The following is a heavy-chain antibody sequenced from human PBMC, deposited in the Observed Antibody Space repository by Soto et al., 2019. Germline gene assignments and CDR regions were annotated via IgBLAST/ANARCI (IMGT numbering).Heavy chain of an antibody. CDR2: ISYDGSNK. V-gene: IGHV3-30-3*01. CDR3: ARDQRIVVIPAGGMDV. Sequence: GGSLRLSCAASGFTFSSYAMHWVRQAPGKGLEWVAVISYDGSNKYYADSVKGRFTISRDNSKNTLYLQMNSLRAEDTAVYYCARDQRIVVIPAGGMDVWGQGTTVTVS. J-gene: IGHJ6*02. CDR1: GFTFSSYA. D-gene: IGHD2-2*01.